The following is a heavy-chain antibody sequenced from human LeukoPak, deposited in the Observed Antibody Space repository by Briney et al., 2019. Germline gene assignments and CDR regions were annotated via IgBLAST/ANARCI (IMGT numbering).Heavy chain of an antibody. CDR3: ARVQTANWETSVCDAFDM. CDR1: GFTFSSYT. V-gene: IGHV3-21*01. CDR2: ITSSSSFI. Sequence: GGSLRLSCAASGFTFSSYTMNWVRQAPGKGLEGVSSITSSSSFIYYADSLKGRFTISRDNAKNSLYLQMNSLRAEDTAVYDCARVQTANWETSVCDAFDMWGRGTMVTVSS. J-gene: IGHJ3*02. D-gene: IGHD7-27*01.